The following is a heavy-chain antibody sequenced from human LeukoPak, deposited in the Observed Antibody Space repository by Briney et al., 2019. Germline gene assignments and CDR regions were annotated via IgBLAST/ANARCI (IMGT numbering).Heavy chain of an antibody. CDR3: ARGGYGHNMDV. J-gene: IGHJ6*03. Sequence: GGSLRLSCVGSGFIFSNYYMYWVRQAPGQGLVWVSRIKNAGSDTIYADSVKGRFTISRDNAKNTVYLQMNSLRTEDTAVYYCARGGYGHNMDVWGEGTTVTVSS. D-gene: IGHD3-10*01. V-gene: IGHV3-74*01. CDR2: IKNAGSDT. CDR1: GFIFSNYY.